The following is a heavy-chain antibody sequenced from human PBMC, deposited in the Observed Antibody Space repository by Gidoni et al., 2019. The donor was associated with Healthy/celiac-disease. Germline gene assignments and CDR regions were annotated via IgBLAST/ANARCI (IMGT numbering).Heavy chain of an antibody. CDR2: IFSNDEK. V-gene: IGHV2-26*01. CDR3: ARINLPWYLGYCSGGSCYSYGWYFDL. Sequence: QVTLKESGPVLVKPTETLTLTCTVSGFSLSNARMGVSWIRQPPGKALEWLAHIFSNDEKSYSTSLKSRLTISKDTSKSQVVLTMTNMDPVDTATYYCARINLPWYLGYCSGGSCYSYGWYFDLWGRGTLVTVSS. J-gene: IGHJ2*01. CDR1: GFSLSNARMG. D-gene: IGHD2-15*01.